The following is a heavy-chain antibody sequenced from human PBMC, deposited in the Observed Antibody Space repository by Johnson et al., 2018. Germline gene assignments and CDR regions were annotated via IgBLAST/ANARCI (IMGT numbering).Heavy chain of an antibody. D-gene: IGHD2/OR15-2a*01. Sequence: VQLQESGGGLVQXGGSLRLXCAVSGFTFTSSWMSWVRQAPGKGREWVANITPDGRETHSVAPGRGRFSIPRDNAKNSLYLQINRLRVEDRAVYYWARGNSLASWAQGTKVTVSS. CDR3: ARGNSLAS. J-gene: IGHJ3*01. V-gene: IGHV3-7*01. CDR1: GFTFTSSW. CDR2: ITPDGRET.